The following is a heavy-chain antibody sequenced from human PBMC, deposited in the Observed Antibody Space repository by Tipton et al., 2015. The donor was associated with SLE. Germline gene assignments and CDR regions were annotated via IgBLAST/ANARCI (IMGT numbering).Heavy chain of an antibody. D-gene: IGHD3-9*01. Sequence: SLRLSCAASGFTLSSYVTHWVRQAPGKGLEWVAVLSYDGTNKYYADSVKGRFTISRDNSRNTLYLQMNSLRAEDTADYYCARINYDIPPPHTYSVRDSWAQGTPFPVSS. CDR2: LSYDGTNK. J-gene: IGHJ5*01. CDR3: ARINYDIPPPHTYSVRDS. V-gene: IGHV3-30*03. CDR1: GFTLSSYV.